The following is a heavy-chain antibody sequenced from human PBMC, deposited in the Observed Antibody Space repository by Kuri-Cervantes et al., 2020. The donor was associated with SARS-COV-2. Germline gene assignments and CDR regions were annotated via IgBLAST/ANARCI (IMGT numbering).Heavy chain of an antibody. V-gene: IGHV4-59*01. CDR3: ATHYDFWSAFDY. CDR2: IYYSGST. Sequence: GSLRLSCTVSGGSISSYYWSWIRQPPGKGLEWIGYIYYSGSTNYNPSLKSRVTISVDTSENQFSLKLSSVTAADTAVYYCATHYDFWSAFDYWGQGTLVTDSS. J-gene: IGHJ4*02. D-gene: IGHD3-3*01. CDR1: GGSISSYY.